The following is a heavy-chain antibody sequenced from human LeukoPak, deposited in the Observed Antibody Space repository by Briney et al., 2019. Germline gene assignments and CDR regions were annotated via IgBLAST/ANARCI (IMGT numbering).Heavy chain of an antibody. Sequence: ASVKVSCKASGYTFTSYGISWVRQAPGQGLEWMGWISAYNGNTNYAQKLQGRVTMTTDTTTSTAYMELRSLRSDDTAVYYCARDKYYYDSSGYYFDNWFDPWGRGTLVTVSS. V-gene: IGHV1-18*04. CDR1: GYTFTSYG. D-gene: IGHD3-22*01. J-gene: IGHJ5*02. CDR2: ISAYNGNT. CDR3: ARDKYYYDSSGYYFDNWFDP.